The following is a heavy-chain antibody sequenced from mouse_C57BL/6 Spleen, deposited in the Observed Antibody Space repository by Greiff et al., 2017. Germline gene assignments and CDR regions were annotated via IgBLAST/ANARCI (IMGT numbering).Heavy chain of an antibody. CDR2: INPITGGT. V-gene: IGHV1-42*01. J-gene: IGHJ2*01. Sequence: VQLQQSGPELVKPGASVKISCKASGYSFTGYYMNWVKQSPEKSLEWIGEINPITGGTTYNQKFKAKATLTVDKSSSTAYMQLKSLTSEDSAVYYCARSGYSNDHDYWGQGTTLTVSS. CDR1: GYSFTGYY. D-gene: IGHD2-5*01. CDR3: ARSGYSNDHDY.